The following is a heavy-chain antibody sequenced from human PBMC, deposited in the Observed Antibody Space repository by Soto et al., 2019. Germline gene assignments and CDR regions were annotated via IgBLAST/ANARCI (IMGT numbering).Heavy chain of an antibody. CDR2: ISYDGSNK. V-gene: IGHV3-30-3*01. D-gene: IGHD6-6*01. CDR3: ARVIAARPGIYYYYGMDV. Sequence: GGSLRLSCAASGFTFISYAMHWVRQAPGKGLEWVAVISYDGSNKYYADSVKGRFTISRDNSKNTLYLQMNSLKAEDTAVYYCARVIAARPGIYYYYGMDVWGQGTTVTVSS. CDR1: GFTFISYA. J-gene: IGHJ6*02.